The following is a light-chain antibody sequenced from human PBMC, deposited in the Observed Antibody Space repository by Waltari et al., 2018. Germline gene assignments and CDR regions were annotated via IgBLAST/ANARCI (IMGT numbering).Light chain of an antibody. CDR1: QSVSTY. CDR3: QQRRKWRT. Sequence: EVVLTQSPATLSLSPGDRATLSCRASQSVSTYLAWYQQKPGQAPRLLIFDASNRATGIPARFSGSGSGTDFSLTISSLEPEDFAVYYCQQRRKWRTFGQGTELEI. V-gene: IGKV3-11*01. CDR2: DAS. J-gene: IGKJ2*01.